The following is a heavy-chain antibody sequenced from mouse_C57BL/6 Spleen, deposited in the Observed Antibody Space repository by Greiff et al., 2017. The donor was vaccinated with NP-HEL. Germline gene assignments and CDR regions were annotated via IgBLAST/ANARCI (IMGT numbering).Heavy chain of an antibody. J-gene: IGHJ3*01. CDR2: ISYDGSN. CDR3: ARDRDDYDVSWFAY. CDR1: GYSITSGYY. D-gene: IGHD2-4*01. Sequence: DVQLQESGPGLVKPSQSLSLTCSVTGYSITSGYYWNWIRQFPGNKLEWMGYISYDGSNNYNPSLKNRISITRDTSKNQFFLKLNSVTTEDTATYYCARDRDDYDVSWFAYWGQGTLVTVSA. V-gene: IGHV3-6*01.